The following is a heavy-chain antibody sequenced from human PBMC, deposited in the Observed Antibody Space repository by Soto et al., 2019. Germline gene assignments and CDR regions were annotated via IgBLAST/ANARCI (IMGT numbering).Heavy chain of an antibody. J-gene: IGHJ5*02. Sequence: QVQLVQSGAEVKKPGASVKVSCKASGYTFTSYDINWVRQATGQGLEYLGWMNPNSGNTGYVQKFQGRVTMTRDTSISTAYMELSSMRSEDTAVYYCAGGIKYGDCSRGFDPWGQGTLVTVSS. D-gene: IGHD2-21*01. V-gene: IGHV1-8*01. CDR1: GYTFTSYD. CDR3: AGGIKYGDCSRGFDP. CDR2: MNPNSGNT.